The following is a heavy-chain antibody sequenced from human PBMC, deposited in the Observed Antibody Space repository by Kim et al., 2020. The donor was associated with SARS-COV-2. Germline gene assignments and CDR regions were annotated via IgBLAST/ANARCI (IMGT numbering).Heavy chain of an antibody. V-gene: IGHV4-39*01. D-gene: IGHD6-13*01. CDR3: ARPHPGIAAAGTGWFDP. J-gene: IGHJ5*02. CDR2: IYYSGST. Sequence: SETLSLTCTVSGGSISSSSYYWGWIRQPPGKGLEWIGSIYYSGSTYYNPSLKSRVTISVDTSKNQFSLKLSSVTAADTAVYYCARPHPGIAAAGTGWFDPWGQGTLVTVSS. CDR1: GGSISSSSYY.